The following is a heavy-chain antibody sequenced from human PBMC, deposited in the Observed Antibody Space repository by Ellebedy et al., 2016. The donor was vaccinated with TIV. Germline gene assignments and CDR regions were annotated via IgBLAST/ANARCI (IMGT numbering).Heavy chain of an antibody. Sequence: MPSETLSLTCAVYGVSFSGSYLSWIRRPPGKGLEWIGEINHSVGTNSNPSLKSRVTISLDTSKNQFSLKLTSVSAADTADYFCARGLGGGEYFDFWGQGTPVTVSS. J-gene: IGHJ4*02. CDR1: GVSFSGSY. CDR2: INHSVGT. D-gene: IGHD2/OR15-2a*01. V-gene: IGHV4-34*01. CDR3: ARGLGGGEYFDF.